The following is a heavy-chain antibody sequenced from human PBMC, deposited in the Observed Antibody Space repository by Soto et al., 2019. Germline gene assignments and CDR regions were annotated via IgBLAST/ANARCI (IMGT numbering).Heavy chain of an antibody. CDR3: ARLIRCKTTSCYFDY. CDR1: GGSFSGYY. D-gene: IGHD2-2*01. CDR2: INHSGST. Sequence: SETLSLTRAVYGGSFSGYYWTWIRQPPGTGLEWIGDINHSGSTNYNPSLKSRVTISVDTSKNQFSLKLSSVTAADTAVFYCARLIRCKTTSCYFDYWGQGTLVTVSS. J-gene: IGHJ4*02. V-gene: IGHV4-34*01.